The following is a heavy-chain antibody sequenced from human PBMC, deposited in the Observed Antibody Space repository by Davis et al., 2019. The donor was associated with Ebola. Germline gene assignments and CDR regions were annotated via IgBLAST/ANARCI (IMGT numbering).Heavy chain of an antibody. CDR1: RYTYTSYG. CDR2: ISGFNTNT. J-gene: IGHJ4*02. Sequence: ASVKVSCMSSRYTYTSYGLDWVRQAPGLGLEWMGWISGFNTNTNFAQKFQGRVTVSKDTSTNTAYMDLRSLTSDDTAIYYCARAPNYDVLTGTSSYYFDYWGQGTLVTVSS. V-gene: IGHV1-18*04. D-gene: IGHD3-9*01. CDR3: ARAPNYDVLTGTSSYYFDY.